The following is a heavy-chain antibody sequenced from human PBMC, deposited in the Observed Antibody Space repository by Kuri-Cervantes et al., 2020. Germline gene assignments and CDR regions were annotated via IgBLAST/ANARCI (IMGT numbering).Heavy chain of an antibody. D-gene: IGHD6-19*01. CDR1: GGSISGYY. V-gene: IGHV4-59*01. CDR3: ARVGSSGWYAGY. J-gene: IGHJ4*02. Sequence: SETLSLTCTVSGGSISGYYWSWIRQPPGKGLEYIGYIYYSGSNNYNPSLKSRVIISVDTSKNQFSLKLSSVTAADTAVYYCARVGSSGWYAGYWGQGTLVTVSS. CDR2: IYYSGSN.